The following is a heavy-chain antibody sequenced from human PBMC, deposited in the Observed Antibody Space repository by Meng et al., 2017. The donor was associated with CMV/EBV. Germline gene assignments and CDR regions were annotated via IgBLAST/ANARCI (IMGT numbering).Heavy chain of an antibody. D-gene: IGHD6-13*01. CDR2: INHSGST. V-gene: IGHV4-34*01. CDR1: GGSFSGYY. Sequence: SETLSLTCAVYGGSFSGYYWSWIRQPPGKGLEWIGEINHSGSTNYNPSLKSRVTISVDTSKNQFSLKLSSVTAADTAVYYCARDSSSWYSAYWGQGTLVTVSS. CDR3: ARDSSSWYSAY. J-gene: IGHJ4*02.